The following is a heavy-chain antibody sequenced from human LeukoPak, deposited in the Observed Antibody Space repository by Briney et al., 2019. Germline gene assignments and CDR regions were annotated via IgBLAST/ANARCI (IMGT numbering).Heavy chain of an antibody. CDR3: ARDNWAPGVIMTQTSNWFDR. CDR2: ISGSGGST. D-gene: IGHD3-10*01. Sequence: GRSLRLSCAVSGFTFSSYAMSWVRQAPGKGLEWVSAISGSGGSTYYADSVKGRFTISRDNSKNTLYLQMSSLRAEDTAVYYCARDNWAPGVIMTQTSNWFDRWGQGTLVTVSS. J-gene: IGHJ5*02. V-gene: IGHV3-23*01. CDR1: GFTFSSYA.